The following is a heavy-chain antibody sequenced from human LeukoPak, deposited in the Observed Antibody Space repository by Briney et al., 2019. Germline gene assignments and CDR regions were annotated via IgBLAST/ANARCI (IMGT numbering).Heavy chain of an antibody. CDR1: GYTFTRYG. J-gene: IGHJ4*02. V-gene: IGHV1-18*04. D-gene: IGHD3-16*01. CDR3: ARGSLLQYDYVWGSYDY. Sequence: ASVKVSCKASGYTFTRYGISWVRQAPGQGLEWMGWISAYNGNTNYAQKLQGRVTMTTDTSPSTAYMELRSLRSDDTAVYYCARGSLLQYDYVWGSYDYWGQGALVTVSS. CDR2: ISAYNGNT.